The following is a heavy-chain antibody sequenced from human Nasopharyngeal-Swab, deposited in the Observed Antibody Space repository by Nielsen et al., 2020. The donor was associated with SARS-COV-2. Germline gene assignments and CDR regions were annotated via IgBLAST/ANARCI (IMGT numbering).Heavy chain of an antibody. CDR3: ASARDSSGYYDAFDI. CDR2: IYHSGST. D-gene: IGHD3-22*01. V-gene: IGHV4-38-2*01. Sequence: GSLKLPFRVSGLSNRSGYYWGLIRPPPRKGLEWIGSIYHSGSTYYNPSLKSRVTISVDTSKNQFSLKLSSVTAADTAVYYCASARDSSGYYDAFDIWGQGTMVTVSS. CDR1: GLSNRSGYY. J-gene: IGHJ3*02.